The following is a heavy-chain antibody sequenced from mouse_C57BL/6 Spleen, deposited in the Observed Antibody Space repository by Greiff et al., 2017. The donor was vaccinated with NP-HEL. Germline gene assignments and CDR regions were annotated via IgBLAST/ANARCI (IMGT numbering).Heavy chain of an antibody. CDR1: GYTFTSYW. D-gene: IGHD4-1*01. Sequence: VQLVESGAELAKPGASVKLSCKASGYTFTSYWMHWVKQRPGQGLEWIGYINPSSGYTKYNQKFKDKATLTADKSSSTAYMQLSSLTYEDSAVYYCASDWDERGWFAYWGQGTLVTVSA. CDR3: ASDWDERGWFAY. CDR2: INPSSGYT. J-gene: IGHJ3*01. V-gene: IGHV1-7*01.